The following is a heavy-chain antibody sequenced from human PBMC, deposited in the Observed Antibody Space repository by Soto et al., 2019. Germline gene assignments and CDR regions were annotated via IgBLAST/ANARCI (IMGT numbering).Heavy chain of an antibody. CDR1: GFTFSNYW. V-gene: IGHV3-74*01. CDR2: IKTYGSDT. CDR3: ARPRTSDWAYDI. J-gene: IGHJ3*02. D-gene: IGHD3-9*01. Sequence: EVQLVESGGGLVQPGGSLRLSCAASGFTFSNYWMHWVRQSPGKGLVWVSRIKTYGSDTHYADSVTGRLTISRDNAKNTLYLQMNSLRDEDTAVYYCARPRTSDWAYDIWGQGTMVIVSS.